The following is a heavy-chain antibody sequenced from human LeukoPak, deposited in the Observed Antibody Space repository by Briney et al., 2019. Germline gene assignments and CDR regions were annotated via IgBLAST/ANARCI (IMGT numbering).Heavy chain of an antibody. V-gene: IGHV1-2*02. Sequence: GASVKVSCKASGYTFTGYYMHWVRQAPGQGLEWMGWINPNSGGTNYAQKFQGRVTMTRDTSISTAYMELSRLRSDDTAVYYCASSVYDSSGYSPFDYWGQGTLVTVSS. CDR1: GYTFTGYY. J-gene: IGHJ4*02. D-gene: IGHD3-22*01. CDR2: INPNSGGT. CDR3: ASSVYDSSGYSPFDY.